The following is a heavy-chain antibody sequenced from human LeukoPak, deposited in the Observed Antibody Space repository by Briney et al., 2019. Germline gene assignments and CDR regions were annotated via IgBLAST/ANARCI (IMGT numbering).Heavy chain of an antibody. CDR3: ARPNDYGDDY. D-gene: IGHD4-17*01. J-gene: IGHJ4*02. CDR1: GGSLSGYY. V-gene: IGHV4-34*01. CDR2: ISHSRFT. Sequence: SEALSLTCAVYGGSLSGYYWSWIRQPPGKGLEWIGDISHSRFTNYNPSLKSRVTISVDTSTNQFSLKLNSVTAADTAVYYCARPNDYGDDYWGQGTLVTVSS.